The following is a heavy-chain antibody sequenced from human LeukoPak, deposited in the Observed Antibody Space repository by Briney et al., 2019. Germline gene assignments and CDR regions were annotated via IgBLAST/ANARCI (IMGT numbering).Heavy chain of an antibody. V-gene: IGHV3-72*01. CDR2: SRNKANNYTT. Sequence: GGSLRLSCPASGFTFSDHYMDWVRQAAGQGLEWVGRSRNKANNYTTQYAASVKGRFTISRDNSKNSLYLQKNSLKTEDTAMYYCASSNRMNPVWGQGTMVTVSS. CDR3: ASSNRMNPV. J-gene: IGHJ3*01. D-gene: IGHD1-14*01. CDR1: GFTFSDHY.